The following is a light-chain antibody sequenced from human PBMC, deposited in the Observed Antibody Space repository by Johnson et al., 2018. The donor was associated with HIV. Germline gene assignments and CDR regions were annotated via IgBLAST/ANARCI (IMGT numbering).Light chain of an antibody. CDR1: YSNIGNNY. V-gene: IGLV1-51*01. Sequence: QSVLTQPPSVSAAPGQKVTISCSGSYSNIGNNYVSWYQQVPGTAPKLLIYDNDKRPSGIPDRFSASKSGTSATLGITGLQTGDEADYYCGTWDSSLSAYVVGTGTKVTVL. J-gene: IGLJ1*01. CDR2: DND. CDR3: GTWDSSLSAYV.